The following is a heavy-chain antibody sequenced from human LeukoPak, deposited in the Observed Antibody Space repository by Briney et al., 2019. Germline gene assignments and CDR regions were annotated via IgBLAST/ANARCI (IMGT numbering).Heavy chain of an antibody. D-gene: IGHD1-26*01. V-gene: IGHV4-30-4*01. J-gene: IGHJ5*02. CDR3: ARVGGISLNWFDP. Sequence: SETLSHTCTVSGGSISSGDYYWSWIRQPPGKGLEWIGYIYYSGSTYYNPSLKSRVTISVDTSKNQFSLKLSSVTAADTAVYYCARVGGISLNWFDPWGQGTLVTVAS. CDR2: IYYSGST. CDR1: GGSISSGDYY.